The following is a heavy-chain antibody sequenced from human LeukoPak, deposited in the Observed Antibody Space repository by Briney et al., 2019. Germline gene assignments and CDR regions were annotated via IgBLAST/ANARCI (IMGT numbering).Heavy chain of an antibody. J-gene: IGHJ3*02. CDR2: IYSGGST. V-gene: IGHV3-66*01. Sequence: GGSLRLSCAASGFTVSRNYMSWVRQAPGKGLEWASDIYSGGSTYYADSVKGRFHISRDNSKNTLHLQMNSLRAEDTAVYYSMAATGDASDISGQGTMVTVSS. D-gene: IGHD1-14*01. CDR3: MAATGDASDI. CDR1: GFTVSRNY.